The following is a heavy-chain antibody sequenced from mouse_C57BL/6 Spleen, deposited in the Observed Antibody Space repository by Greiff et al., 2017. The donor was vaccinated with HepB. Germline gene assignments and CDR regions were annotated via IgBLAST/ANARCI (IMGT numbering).Heavy chain of an antibody. CDR3: ARRDPQGTWFAY. V-gene: IGHV5-17*01. Sequence: VQLKESGGGLVKPGGSLKLSCAASGFTFSDYGMHWVRQAPEKGLEWVAYISSGSSTIYYADTVKGRFTISRDNAKNTLFLQVTSLRSEDAAMYYCARRDPQGTWFAYWGQGTLVTVSA. J-gene: IGHJ3*01. CDR1: GFTFSDYG. CDR2: ISSGSSTI.